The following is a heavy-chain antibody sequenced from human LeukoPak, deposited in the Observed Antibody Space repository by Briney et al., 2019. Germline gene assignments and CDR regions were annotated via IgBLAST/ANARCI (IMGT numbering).Heavy chain of an antibody. V-gene: IGHV4-4*09. CDR1: GGSISSHY. J-gene: IGHJ4*02. Sequence: SETLSLTCTVSGGSISSHYWSWIRQPPGKGLEWIGYIYTSGSTNYNPSLKSRVTISVDTSKNQFSLRLSSVTAADTAVYYCAGSGYSSGWYTFDYWGQGTLVTVSS. D-gene: IGHD6-19*01. CDR2: IYTSGST. CDR3: AGSGYSSGWYTFDY.